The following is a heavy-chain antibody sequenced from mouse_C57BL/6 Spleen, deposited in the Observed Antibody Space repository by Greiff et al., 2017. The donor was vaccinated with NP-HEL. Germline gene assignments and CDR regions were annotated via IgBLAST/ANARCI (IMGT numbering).Heavy chain of an antibody. J-gene: IGHJ4*01. CDR1: GYTFTSYW. D-gene: IGHD2-3*01. V-gene: IGHV1-64*01. CDR2: IHPNSGST. CDR3: ARASDGYYGAMDY. Sequence: QVQLQQPGAELVKPGASVKLSCKASGYTFTSYWMHWVKQRPGQGLEWIGMIHPNSGSTNYNEKFKSKATLTVDKSSSTAYMQLSSLTSEDSAVYYCARASDGYYGAMDYWGQGTSVTVSS.